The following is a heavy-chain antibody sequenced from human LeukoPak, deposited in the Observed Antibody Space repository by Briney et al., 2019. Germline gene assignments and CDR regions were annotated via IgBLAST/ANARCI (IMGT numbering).Heavy chain of an antibody. Sequence: ASVKVSCKASGGTFSSYAISWVRQAPGQGLEWMGGIIPIFGTANYAQKFQGRVTITADESTSTAYMELSSLRSEDTAVYYCARDGDYSTYFDYWGQGTLVTVSS. CDR3: ARDGDYSTYFDY. CDR1: GGTFSSYA. CDR2: IIPIFGTA. D-gene: IGHD4-4*01. J-gene: IGHJ4*02. V-gene: IGHV1-69*13.